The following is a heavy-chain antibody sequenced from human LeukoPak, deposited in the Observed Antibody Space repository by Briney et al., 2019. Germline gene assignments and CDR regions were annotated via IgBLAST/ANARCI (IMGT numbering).Heavy chain of an antibody. Sequence: ASVKVSCKASGYTFTSYDFNWVRQATGQRPEWMGWMSPNSGDAGYAQEFQDRVTMTRNTSISTAYMELSSLRSDDTAVYYCARGPPNWGYDYWGPGTLVTVSS. V-gene: IGHV1-8*01. CDR2: MSPNSGDA. CDR3: ARGPPNWGYDY. J-gene: IGHJ4*02. D-gene: IGHD7-27*01. CDR1: GYTFTSYD.